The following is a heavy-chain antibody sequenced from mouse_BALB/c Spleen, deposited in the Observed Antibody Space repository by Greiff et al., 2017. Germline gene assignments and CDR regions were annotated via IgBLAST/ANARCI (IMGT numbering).Heavy chain of an antibody. Sequence: VQLQQSGAELVRPGVSVKISCKGSGYTFTDYAMHWVKQSHAKSLEWIGVISTYYGDASYNQKFKGKATMTVDKSSSTAYMELARLTSEDSAIYYCAREWGLVPFAYWGQGTLVTVSA. CDR3: AREWGLVPFAY. CDR1: GYTFTDYA. J-gene: IGHJ3*01. D-gene: IGHD2-10*02. CDR2: ISTYYGDA. V-gene: IGHV1S137*01.